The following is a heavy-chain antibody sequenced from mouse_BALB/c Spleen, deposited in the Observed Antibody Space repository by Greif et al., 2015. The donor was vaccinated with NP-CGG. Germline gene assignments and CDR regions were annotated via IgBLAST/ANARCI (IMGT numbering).Heavy chain of an antibody. CDR1: GYTFTDYE. CDR2: IDPETGGT. Sequence: QVQLEQSGAELVRPGASVTLSCKASGYTFTDYEMHWVKQTPVHGLEWIGAIDPETGGTAYNQKFKGKATLTADKSSSTAYMELRSLTSEDSAVYYCTSGNYCDYWCQGTTLTVSS. V-gene: IGHV1-15*01. J-gene: IGHJ2*01. D-gene: IGHD1-1*02. CDR3: TSGNYCDY.